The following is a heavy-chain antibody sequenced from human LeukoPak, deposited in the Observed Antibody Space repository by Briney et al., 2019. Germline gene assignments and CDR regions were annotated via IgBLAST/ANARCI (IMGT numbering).Heavy chain of an antibody. CDR2: IRDSGSST. V-gene: IGHV3-23*01. Sequence: GGALRLSCAASGFTFSSFAMSWVRQAPGKGLEWVSAIRDSGSSTHYADSVKGRFTTSRDNSKNTLFLQMNSLRAEDTAIYYCAKYGPQDSGSSHFDYWGQGALVTVSS. D-gene: IGHD1-26*01. J-gene: IGHJ4*02. CDR3: AKYGPQDSGSSHFDY. CDR1: GFTFSSFA.